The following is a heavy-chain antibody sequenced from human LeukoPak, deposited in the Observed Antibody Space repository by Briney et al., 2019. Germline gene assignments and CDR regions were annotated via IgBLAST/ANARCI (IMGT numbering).Heavy chain of an antibody. J-gene: IGHJ6*03. CDR2: IYYSGST. CDR3: ARGDGYNPPFYYYYYMDV. D-gene: IGHD5-24*01. Sequence: PSETLSLTCTVSGGSISSYYWSWIRQPPGKGLEWIGYIYYSGSTNLYPPLKSRVTISVDTSKNQFSLKLSSVTAADTAVYYCARGDGYNPPFYYYYYMDVWGKGTTVTVSS. CDR1: GGSISSYY. V-gene: IGHV4-59*08.